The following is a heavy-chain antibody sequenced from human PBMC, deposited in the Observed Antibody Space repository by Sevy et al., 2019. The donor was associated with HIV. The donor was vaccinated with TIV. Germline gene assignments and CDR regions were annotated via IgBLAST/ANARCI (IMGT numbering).Heavy chain of an antibody. J-gene: IGHJ4*02. V-gene: IGHV3-9*01. CDR1: GFTFDDYA. D-gene: IGHD5-12*01. CDR2: ISWNSGSI. Sequence: GGSLRLSCAASGFTFDDYAMHWVRQAPGKGLEWVSGISWNSGSIGYADSVQGRFTISRDNAKNSLYLQMNSLRAEDTALYYCAKDISPSIVATMTGCFDYWGQGTLVTVSS. CDR3: AKDISPSIVATMTGCFDY.